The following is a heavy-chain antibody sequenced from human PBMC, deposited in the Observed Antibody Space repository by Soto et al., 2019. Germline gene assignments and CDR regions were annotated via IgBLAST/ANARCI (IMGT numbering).Heavy chain of an antibody. CDR3: AREIRSGYYKYWYFEL. CDR2: INPNSGGT. CDR1: GYTFTVYH. J-gene: IGHJ2*01. D-gene: IGHD3-3*01. Sequence: GASVKVSCKSSGYTFTVYHMHWVRQAPGQGLEWMGWINPNSGGTKYAQKFEGRVTMTRDTSISTAYMELNNLTSDDTAVYYCAREIRSGYYKYWYFELWGRGTLVTVSS. V-gene: IGHV1-2*02.